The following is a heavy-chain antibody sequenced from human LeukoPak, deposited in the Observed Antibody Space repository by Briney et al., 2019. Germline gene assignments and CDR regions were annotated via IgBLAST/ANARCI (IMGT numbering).Heavy chain of an antibody. CDR2: MNPNSGNT. CDR3: ARNLVGATEGGNY. J-gene: IGHJ4*02. Sequence: GASVTVSCKASGYTFTSYDINWVRQATGQGLEWMGWMNPNSGNTGYAQKFQGRVTITRNTSISTAYMELSSLRSEDTAVYYCARNLVGATEGGNYWGQGTLFTISS. CDR1: GYTFTSYD. V-gene: IGHV1-8*01. D-gene: IGHD1-26*01.